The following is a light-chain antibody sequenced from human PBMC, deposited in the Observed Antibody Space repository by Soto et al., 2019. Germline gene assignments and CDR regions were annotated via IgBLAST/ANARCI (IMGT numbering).Light chain of an antibody. CDR3: LQDYNLPYT. CDR1: QGIRND. V-gene: IGKV1-6*01. CDR2: AAS. J-gene: IGKJ2*01. Sequence: AIQMTQSPSSLSASVGDRVIITCRASQGIRNDLGWYQQKPGQAPKLLIYAASRLQSGVPSRFSGSGSGTDFTLTISSLQPEDFASYFCLQDYNLPYTFGQGTKLEIK.